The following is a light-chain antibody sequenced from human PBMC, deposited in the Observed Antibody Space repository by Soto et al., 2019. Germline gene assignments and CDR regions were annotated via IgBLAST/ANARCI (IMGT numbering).Light chain of an antibody. V-gene: IGLV1-40*01. CDR2: GNS. Sequence: QYVLTQPPSVSGAPGQRVTISCTGSSSNMGAGHALHWYQHLPGAAPKLLMYGNSDRPSGVPDRFSGSKSGTSASLAITGLQPEDEADYYCQSYDDSLSGWVFGGGTKVTVL. J-gene: IGLJ3*02. CDR1: SSNMGAGHA. CDR3: QSYDDSLSGWV.